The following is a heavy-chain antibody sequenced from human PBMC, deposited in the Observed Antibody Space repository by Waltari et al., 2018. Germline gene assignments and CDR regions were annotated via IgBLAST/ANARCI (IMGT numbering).Heavy chain of an antibody. V-gene: IGHV1-2*06. CDR1: GYTFTGYY. J-gene: IGHJ1*01. Sequence: QVQLVQSGAEVKKPGASVKVSCKASGYTFTGYYMHWVRQAPGPGLEWMGRINPNSGGTNYAQKFQGRVTMTRDTSISTAYMELSRLRSDDTAVYYCARVPDYGGFILSAEYFQHWGQGTLVTVSS. CDR2: INPNSGGT. D-gene: IGHD4-17*01. CDR3: ARVPDYGGFILSAEYFQH.